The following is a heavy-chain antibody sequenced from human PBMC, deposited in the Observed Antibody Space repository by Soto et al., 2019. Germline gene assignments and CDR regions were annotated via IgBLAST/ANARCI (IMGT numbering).Heavy chain of an antibody. CDR2: IKQDGSEK. CDR1: GFTFSSYW. J-gene: IGHJ4*02. CDR3: ARDLERRMQGYFDD. Sequence: GGSLRLSCAASGFTFSSYWMSWVRQAPGKGLEWVANIKQDGSEKYYVDSVKGRFTISRDNAKNSLYLQMNSLRAEDTAVYYCARDLERRMQGYFDDWGQGTLVNVSS. D-gene: IGHD1-1*01. V-gene: IGHV3-7*01.